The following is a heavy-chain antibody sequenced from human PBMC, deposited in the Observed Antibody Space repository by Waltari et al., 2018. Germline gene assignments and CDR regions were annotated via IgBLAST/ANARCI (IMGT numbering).Heavy chain of an antibody. CDR2: IYYSGST. CDR3: AGDRDYMDV. V-gene: IGHV4-59*01. J-gene: IGHJ6*03. Sequence: QVQLQESGPGLVKPSETLSITCTVSGGSISSYYWSWIRLPPGKGLEWIWYIYYSGSTNYNPSLKSRVTISVDTSKNQFSLKLSSVTAADTAVYYCAGDRDYMDVWGKGTTVTVSS. CDR1: GGSISSYY.